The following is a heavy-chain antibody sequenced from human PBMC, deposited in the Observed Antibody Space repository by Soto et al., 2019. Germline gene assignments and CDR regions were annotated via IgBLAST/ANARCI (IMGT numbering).Heavy chain of an antibody. CDR2: ISGYNGNT. Sequence: QVQLVQSGTEVKKPGASVKVSCKASGYTFRSYGISWVRQAPAQGLEWMGWISGYNGNTHYSQKFQGKVTMTTDTSTSTGYMELRNLRSDDTAVYYCAKADSNYAGRFSYYYMDVWGTGTMVTVSS. J-gene: IGHJ6*03. D-gene: IGHD4-4*01. CDR1: GYTFRSYG. V-gene: IGHV1-18*01. CDR3: AKADSNYAGRFSYYYMDV.